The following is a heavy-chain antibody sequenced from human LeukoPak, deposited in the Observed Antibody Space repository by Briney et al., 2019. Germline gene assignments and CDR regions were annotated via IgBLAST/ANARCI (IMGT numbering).Heavy chain of an antibody. CDR2: ISGSGGST. J-gene: IGHJ4*02. D-gene: IGHD2-15*01. V-gene: IGHV3-23*01. CDR3: AKVRYCSGGSCYYSLASTYYFDY. CDR1: GFTFGDYY. Sequence: GGSLRLSCAASGFTFGDYYMGWVRQAPGKGLEWVSAISGSGGSTYYADSVKGRFTISRDNSKNTLYLQMNSLRAEDTAVYYCAKVRYCSGGSCYYSLASTYYFDYWGQGTLVTVSS.